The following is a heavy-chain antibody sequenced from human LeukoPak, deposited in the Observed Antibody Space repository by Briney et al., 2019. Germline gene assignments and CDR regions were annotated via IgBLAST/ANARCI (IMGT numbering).Heavy chain of an antibody. CDR2: ISSSSSYI. CDR1: GFTFSSYS. Sequence: PGGSLRLSCAASGFTFSSYSMNWVRQAPGKGLEWVSSISSSSSYIYYADSVKGRFTISRDNAKNSLYLQMNSLRAEDTAVYYCARRVGATKGGYYYYYMDVWGKGTTVTVSS. J-gene: IGHJ6*03. V-gene: IGHV3-21*01. CDR3: ARRVGATKGGYYYYYMDV. D-gene: IGHD1-26*01.